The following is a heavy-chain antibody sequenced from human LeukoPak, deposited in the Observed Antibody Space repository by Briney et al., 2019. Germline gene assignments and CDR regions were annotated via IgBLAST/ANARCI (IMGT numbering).Heavy chain of an antibody. Sequence: ASVKVSCTASGYTFTSYDINWVRQAPEQGLEWMASMNPNNGNTAYARKFQGRVTMTRDTSIGTAYLELSALRSEDTAVYYCARLHWESGGIYFYYYMDVWGKGTTVTVSS. V-gene: IGHV1-8*02. CDR1: GYTFTSYD. CDR2: MNPNNGNT. CDR3: ARLHWESGGIYFYYYMDV. D-gene: IGHD3-16*01. J-gene: IGHJ6*03.